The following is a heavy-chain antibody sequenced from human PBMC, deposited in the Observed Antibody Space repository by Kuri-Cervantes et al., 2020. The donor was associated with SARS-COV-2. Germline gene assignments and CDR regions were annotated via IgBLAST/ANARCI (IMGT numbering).Heavy chain of an antibody. CDR2: ISSSSSYK. V-gene: IGHV3-21*01. Sequence: GGSLRLSCAASGFTFSSYSMNWVRQAPGKGLEWVSSISSSSSYKYYADSVKGRFTISRDNAKNSLYLQMNSLRAEDTAVYYCAREPTSVGRGCSSTSCYYEVDYWGQGTLVTVSS. D-gene: IGHD2-2*01. CDR3: AREPTSVGRGCSSTSCYYEVDY. J-gene: IGHJ4*02. CDR1: GFTFSSYS.